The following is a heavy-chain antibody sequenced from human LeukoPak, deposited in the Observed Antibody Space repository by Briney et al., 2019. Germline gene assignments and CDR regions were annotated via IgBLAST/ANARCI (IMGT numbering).Heavy chain of an antibody. CDR1: GYIFSSYW. CDR2: IYPDDADT. V-gene: IGHV5-51*01. Sequence: GESLKISCKGSGYIFSSYWIGWVRQMPGKDLELMGIIYPDDADTRYSPSFQTQVTISPDKSISTAYLQWSRLKASDSAMYYCARDLDYGVYSYYFDYCGQGKLVTVSS. J-gene: IGHJ4*02. CDR3: ARDLDYGVYSYYFDY. D-gene: IGHD2-8*01.